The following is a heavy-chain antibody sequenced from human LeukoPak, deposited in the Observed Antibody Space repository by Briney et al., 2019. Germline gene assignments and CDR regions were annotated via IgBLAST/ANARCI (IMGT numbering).Heavy chain of an antibody. Sequence: PSETLSLTCTVSGGSISSYYWSWIRQPPGKGLEWIGYIYYSGSTNYNPPLKSRVTISVDTSKNQFSLKLSSVTAADTAVYYCASFHDFWSGYWGQGTLVTVSS. J-gene: IGHJ4*02. CDR2: IYYSGST. CDR1: GGSISSYY. V-gene: IGHV4-59*01. CDR3: ASFHDFWSGY. D-gene: IGHD3-3*01.